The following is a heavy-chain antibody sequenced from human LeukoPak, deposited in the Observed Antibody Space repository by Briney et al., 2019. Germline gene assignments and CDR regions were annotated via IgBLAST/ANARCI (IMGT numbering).Heavy chain of an antibody. CDR2: ISLAGRT. D-gene: IGHD3-22*01. CDR1: GGSITTTNY. CDR3: ARVNYHDSGGYYWWFDP. J-gene: IGHJ5*02. V-gene: IGHV4-4*02. Sequence: PSGTLSLTCGVSGGSITTTNYWSWVRQPPGGRLEWIGEISLAGRTRYNPSLKGRVTISIDKSKNQLYLKLATVTAADTAVYYCARVNYHDSGGYYWWFDPWGQGTLVTVSS.